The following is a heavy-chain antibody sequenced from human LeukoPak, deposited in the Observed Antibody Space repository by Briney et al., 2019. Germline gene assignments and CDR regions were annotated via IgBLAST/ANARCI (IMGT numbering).Heavy chain of an antibody. V-gene: IGHV3-74*01. D-gene: IGHD3-9*01. Sequence: GGSLRLSCAAPGFTFSNYYVHWVRQPPGRGLVWVSRINSDGRDRGYVDSVEGRFTISRDNAKNTVYLQMNSLRAEDTAVYYCATFGFDWNLGYWGQGTLVTVSS. CDR3: ATFGFDWNLGY. CDR2: INSDGRDR. J-gene: IGHJ4*02. CDR1: GFTFSNYY.